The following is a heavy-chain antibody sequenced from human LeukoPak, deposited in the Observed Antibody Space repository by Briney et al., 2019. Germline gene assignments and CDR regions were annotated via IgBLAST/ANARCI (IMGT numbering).Heavy chain of an antibody. Sequence: PGRSLRLSCAASGFTLSHYGMHWVRQAPGKGLEWVSAIGGGDDTYYADSVKGRFTISRDNSKNALYLQMDSLRADDTAVYYCAKGRFADGYNLWGQGTLVTVSS. V-gene: IGHV3-23*01. CDR1: GFTLSHYG. J-gene: IGHJ4*02. CDR2: IGGGDDT. D-gene: IGHD5-24*01. CDR3: AKGRFADGYNL.